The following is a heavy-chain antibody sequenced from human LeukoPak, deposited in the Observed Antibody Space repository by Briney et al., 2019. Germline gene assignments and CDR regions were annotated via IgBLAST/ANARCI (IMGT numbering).Heavy chain of an antibody. V-gene: IGHV4-39*07. CDR1: GGSISSSSYY. CDR2: IYYSGST. CDR3: ARAVISGLGYSSSWYYDY. Sequence: PSETLSLTCTVSGGSISSSSYYWGWIRQPPGKGLEWIGSIYYSGSTNYNPSLKSRVTISVDTSKNQFSLKLSSVTAADTAVYYCARAVISGLGYSSSWYYDYWGQGTLVTVSS. D-gene: IGHD6-13*01. J-gene: IGHJ4*02.